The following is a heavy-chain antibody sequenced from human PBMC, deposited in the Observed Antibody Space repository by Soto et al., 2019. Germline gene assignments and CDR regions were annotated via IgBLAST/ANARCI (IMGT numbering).Heavy chain of an antibody. CDR1: GYTFTSYA. V-gene: IGHV1-3*05. CDR3: ARGGWYLPVDY. Sequence: QVQLVQSGAEEKKPGASVKVSCKASGYTFTSYAMHWVRQAPGQRLEWMGWINAGNGNTKYSQKFQGRVTITRDTSASPAYMELSSLRSEDTAVYYCARGGWYLPVDYWGQGTLVTVSS. J-gene: IGHJ4*02. CDR2: INAGNGNT. D-gene: IGHD6-19*01.